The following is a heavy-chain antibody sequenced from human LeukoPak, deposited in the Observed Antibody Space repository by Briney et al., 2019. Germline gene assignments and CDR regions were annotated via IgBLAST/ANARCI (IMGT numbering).Heavy chain of an antibody. J-gene: IGHJ4*02. D-gene: IGHD4-23*01. Sequence: GGSLRLSCTDSGFTFSRSAMHWVRQAPGKGLEWVAVISYDGSNKYYADSVKGRFTISRDNSKNTLYLQMNSLRAEDTAVYYCARDRDYGGNPTGYWGQGTLVTVSS. CDR3: ARDRDYGGNPTGY. CDR2: ISYDGSNK. V-gene: IGHV3-30-3*01. CDR1: GFTFSRSA.